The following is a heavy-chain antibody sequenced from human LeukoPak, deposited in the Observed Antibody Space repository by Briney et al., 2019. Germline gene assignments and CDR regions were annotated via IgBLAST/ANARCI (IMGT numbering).Heavy chain of an antibody. CDR2: INSDGTTT. J-gene: IGHJ6*02. CDR1: GFTFRSYW. Sequence: GGSLRLSCAASGFTFRSYWMHWVRQAPGKGLVWVSRINSDGTTTNYADSVKGRFTISRDNAKNTLFLQMNSLRAEDTAVYYCARGNYYAMDVWGQGTTVTVSS. CDR3: ARGNYYAMDV. V-gene: IGHV3-74*01.